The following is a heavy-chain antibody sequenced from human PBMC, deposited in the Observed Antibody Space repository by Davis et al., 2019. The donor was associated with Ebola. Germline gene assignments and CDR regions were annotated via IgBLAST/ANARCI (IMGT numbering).Heavy chain of an antibody. CDR1: GFTFSNAW. CDR2: INGDGGSP. CDR3: AKSGTYFDY. J-gene: IGHJ4*02. Sequence: GESLKISCAASGFTFSNAWMSWVRQAPGKGLEWVSSINGDGGSPFYADSVKGRFTISRDNSKSTMYLQMNSLRAEDTAVYYCAKSGTYFDYWGQGTLLTVSS. D-gene: IGHD3-10*01. V-gene: IGHV3-23*01.